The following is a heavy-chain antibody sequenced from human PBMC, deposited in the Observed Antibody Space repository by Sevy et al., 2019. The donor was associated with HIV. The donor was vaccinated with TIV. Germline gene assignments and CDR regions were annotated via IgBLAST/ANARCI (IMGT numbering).Heavy chain of an antibody. Sequence: GGSLRLSCVASGFTFSSFGMHWVRQAPGKGLEWLGVIWYDGSQKNYGDSAKGRFTISRDNSRHTVYLQMNSLGVDDTAVYYCARESVEGSYRLFYFDYWGQGALVTVSS. D-gene: IGHD3-16*02. J-gene: IGHJ4*02. CDR2: IWYDGSQK. V-gene: IGHV3-33*01. CDR3: ARESVEGSYRLFYFDY. CDR1: GFTFSSFG.